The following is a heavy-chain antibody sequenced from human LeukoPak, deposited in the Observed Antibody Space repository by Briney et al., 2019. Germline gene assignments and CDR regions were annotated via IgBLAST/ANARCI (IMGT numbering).Heavy chain of an antibody. V-gene: IGHV3-64*01. CDR3: ARDIGRVGATYLFDY. Sequence: PGGSLRLSCAASGFTFSSYAMHWVRQAPGKGLEYVSAISSNGGSTYYANSVKGRFTISRDNSKNTLYLQMGSLRAEDMAVYYCARDIGRVGATYLFDYWGQGTLVTVSS. J-gene: IGHJ4*02. D-gene: IGHD1-26*01. CDR2: ISSNGGST. CDR1: GFTFSSYA.